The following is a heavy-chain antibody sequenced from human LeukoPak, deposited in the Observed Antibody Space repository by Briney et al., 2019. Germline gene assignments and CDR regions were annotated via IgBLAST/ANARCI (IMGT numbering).Heavy chain of an antibody. V-gene: IGHV1-3*01. D-gene: IGHD5-24*01. CDR2: IDAGNGDT. CDR3: ARGRWSATTASYYLDF. CDR1: GYTFIAYG. Sequence: GASVKVSCKASGYTFIAYGLHWVRQAPGQRPEWMGWIDAGNGDTKYSQNFQGRVTITGDASATTAYMELSSLRSEDTAVYFCARGRWSATTASYYLDFWGQGTLVTVSS. J-gene: IGHJ4*02.